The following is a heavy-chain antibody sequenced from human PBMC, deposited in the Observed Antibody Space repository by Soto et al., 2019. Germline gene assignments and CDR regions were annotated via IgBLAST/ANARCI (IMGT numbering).Heavy chain of an antibody. CDR1: GFTFSSYG. Sequence: PGGSLRLSCAASGFTFSSYGMHWVRQAPGKGLEWVAVISYDGSNKYYADSVKGRFTISRDNSKNTLYLQMNSLRAEDTAVYYCATLGPARLLASWGQGTLVTVS. V-gene: IGHV3-30*03. CDR2: ISYDGSNK. J-gene: IGHJ4*02. D-gene: IGHD1-26*01. CDR3: ATLGPARLLAS.